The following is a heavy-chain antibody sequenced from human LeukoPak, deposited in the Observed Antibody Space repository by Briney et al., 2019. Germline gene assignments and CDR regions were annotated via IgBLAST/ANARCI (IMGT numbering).Heavy chain of an antibody. CDR2: IYCGGNT. CDR1: GGSTSTYY. CDR3: TRAPVSIYMDV. J-gene: IGHJ6*04. V-gene: IGHV4-59*07. Sequence: SDTLSLTCTVAGGSTSTYYWTWLRQTPGEGLGRIGYIYCGGNTNYHPSLSSRVTISVDTSKSQISLSLSSVAAADTATYYCTRAPVSIYMDVWGKGTTVIVSS.